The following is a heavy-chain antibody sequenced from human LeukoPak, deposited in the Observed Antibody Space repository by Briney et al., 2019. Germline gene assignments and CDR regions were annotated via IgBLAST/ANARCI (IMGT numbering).Heavy chain of an antibody. J-gene: IGHJ4*02. Sequence: SVKVSCKASGGTFSSYTISWVRQAPGQGLERMGRIIPIFGTANYAQKFQGRVTITTDESTSTAYMELSSLRSEDTAVYYCARDLGQYYFDYWGQGTLVTVSS. CDR3: ARDLGQYYFDY. D-gene: IGHD4-11*01. CDR2: IIPIFGTA. CDR1: GGTFSSYT. V-gene: IGHV1-69*05.